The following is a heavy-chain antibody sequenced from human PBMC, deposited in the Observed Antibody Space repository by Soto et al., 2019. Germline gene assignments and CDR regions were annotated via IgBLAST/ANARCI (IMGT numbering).Heavy chain of an antibody. D-gene: IGHD2-2*01. CDR2: INPSGGST. Sequence: ASVKVSCKASGYTFTSYYMHWVRQAPGQGLEWMGIINPSGGSTSYAQKFQGRVTMTRDTSTSTVYMELSSLRSEDTAVYYCARVLPREKYCSSTSCYHYYYYGMDVWGQGTTVTVSS. V-gene: IGHV1-46*01. J-gene: IGHJ6*02. CDR3: ARVLPREKYCSSTSCYHYYYYGMDV. CDR1: GYTFTSYY.